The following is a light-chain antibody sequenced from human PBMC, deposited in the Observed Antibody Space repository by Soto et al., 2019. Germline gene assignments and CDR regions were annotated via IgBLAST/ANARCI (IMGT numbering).Light chain of an antibody. J-gene: IGLJ1*01. Sequence: SALTQPASVSGAPGQSITVSCAGTSSDVGRYTYVSWYQQHPGKAPKLIIYDVYNRPSGVSNRFSGSKSGNTASLTISGLQAEYDADYCCTSYTSTSTPNVFGGGTKVTVL. CDR2: DVY. CDR1: SSDVGRYTY. CDR3: TSYTSTSTPNV. V-gene: IGLV2-14*01.